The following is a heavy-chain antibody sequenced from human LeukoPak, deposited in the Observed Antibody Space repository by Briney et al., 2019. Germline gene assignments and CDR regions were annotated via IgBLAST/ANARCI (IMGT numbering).Heavy chain of an antibody. CDR2: ISYDGSNK. Sequence: QSGGSLRLSCVASGFTFSSYTMHWVRQAPGKGLEWVAVISYDGSNKYYADSVKGRFTISRDNSKNTLYLQMNSLRAEDTAVYYCAKQDAFDIWGQGTMVTVSS. CDR1: GFTFSSYT. V-gene: IGHV3-30*18. J-gene: IGHJ3*02. CDR3: AKQDAFDI.